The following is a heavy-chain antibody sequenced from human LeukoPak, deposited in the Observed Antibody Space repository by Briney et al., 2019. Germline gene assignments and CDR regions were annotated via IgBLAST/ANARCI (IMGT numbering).Heavy chain of an antibody. CDR2: INHNGNVN. CDR3: ARGGGLDV. D-gene: IGHD3-16*01. CDR1: GFTFSSYW. Sequence: GGSLRLSCAASGFTFSSYWMNWARQAPGKELEWVASINHNGNVNYYVDSVKGRFTISRDNAKNSLYLQMSNLRAEDTAVYFCARGGGLDVWGQGATVTVSS. J-gene: IGHJ6*02. V-gene: IGHV3-7*03.